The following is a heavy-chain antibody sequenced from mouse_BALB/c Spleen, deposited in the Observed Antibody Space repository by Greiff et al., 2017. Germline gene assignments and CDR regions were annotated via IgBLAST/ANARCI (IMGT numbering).Heavy chain of an antibody. D-gene: IGHD2-1*01. Sequence: EVQLHQSGAELVKPGASVKLSCTASGFNIKDTYMHWVKQRPEQGLEWIGRIDPANGNTKYDPKFQGKATITADTSSNTAYLQLSSLTSEDTAVYYCARGDYGNYFDYWGQGTTLTVSS. CDR2: IDPANGNT. J-gene: IGHJ2*01. CDR3: ARGDYGNYFDY. CDR1: GFNIKDTY. V-gene: IGHV14-3*02.